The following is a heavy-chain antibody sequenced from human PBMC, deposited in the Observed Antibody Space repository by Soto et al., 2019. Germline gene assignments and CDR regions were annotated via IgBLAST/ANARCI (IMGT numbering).Heavy chain of an antibody. J-gene: IGHJ5*02. CDR2: ISGYNGNT. V-gene: IGHV1-18*01. CDR1: GYTFTSYG. D-gene: IGHD2-15*01. CDR3: ARGYCSGGSCYTGWFDP. Sequence: ASVKVSCKASGYTFTSYGISWVRQAPGQGLEWMGWISGYNGNTNYAQKLQGRVTMTKDTSTSTANMELRSLRSDDTAVYYCARGYCSGGSCYTGWFDPWGQEPWSPSPQ.